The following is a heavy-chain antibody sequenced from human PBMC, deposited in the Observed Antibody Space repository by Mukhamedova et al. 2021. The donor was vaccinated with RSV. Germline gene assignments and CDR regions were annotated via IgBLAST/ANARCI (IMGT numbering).Heavy chain of an antibody. CDR2: A. V-gene: IGHV1-69*01. CDR3: ARLVGATTFDY. J-gene: IGHJ4*02. Sequence: ANYAQMFQGRVTITADESTSTAYMELSSLRSEDTAVSYCARLVGATTFDYWGQGTLVTVSS. D-gene: IGHD1-26*01.